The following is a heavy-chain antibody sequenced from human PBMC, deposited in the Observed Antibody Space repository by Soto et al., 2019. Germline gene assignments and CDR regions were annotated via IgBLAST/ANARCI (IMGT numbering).Heavy chain of an antibody. V-gene: IGHV3-23*01. CDR1: GFTFSSYA. CDR3: AKDRGGSSSWYNWFDP. CDR2: ISGSGGST. D-gene: IGHD6-13*01. J-gene: IGHJ5*02. Sequence: GGSLRLSCAASGFTFSSYAMSWVRQAPGKGLEWVSAISGSGGSTYYADSVKGRFTISRDNSKNTLYLQMNSLRAEDTAVYYCAKDRGGSSSWYNWFDPWGQGTLVTVSS.